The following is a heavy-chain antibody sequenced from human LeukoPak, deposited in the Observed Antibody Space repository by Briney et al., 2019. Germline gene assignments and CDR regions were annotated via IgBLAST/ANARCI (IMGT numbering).Heavy chain of an antibody. CDR3: ARDLYRIVVVPHYFDY. CDR2: IKQDGTER. Sequence: GGSLRLSCAASGFTFTTYWMSWVRQAPGKGLEWVANIKQDGTERYYVDSVKGRFTISRDNAKNSLYLQMNSLRAEDTAVYYCARDLYRIVVVPHYFDYWGQGTLVTVSS. CDR1: GFTFTTYW. D-gene: IGHD3-22*01. J-gene: IGHJ4*02. V-gene: IGHV3-7*01.